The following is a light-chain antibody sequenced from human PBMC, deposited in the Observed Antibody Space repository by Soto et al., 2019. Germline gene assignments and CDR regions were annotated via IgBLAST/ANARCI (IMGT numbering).Light chain of an antibody. J-gene: IGKJ1*01. CDR2: EAS. CDR1: QSISGS. CDR3: QQYNGSWT. Sequence: DIQMTQSPSTLSASVGDRVTITCRASQSISGSLAWYQQKPGKAPKLLIYEASNLKSGVPSRVSGSGSGTEYSLTISRLQPDDSASYYCQQYNGSWTFGQGNRVEIK. V-gene: IGKV1-5*03.